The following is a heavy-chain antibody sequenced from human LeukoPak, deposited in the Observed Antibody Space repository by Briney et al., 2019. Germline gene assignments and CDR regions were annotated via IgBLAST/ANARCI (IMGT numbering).Heavy chain of an antibody. CDR3: ARDRYYYDSSARYFDY. D-gene: IGHD3-22*01. CDR1: GGSISSGSYY. J-gene: IGHJ4*02. V-gene: IGHV4-61*02. Sequence: PSETLSLTCTVSGGSISSGSYYWSWIRQPAGKGLEWIGRIHTSGSTNYSPSLKSRVTMSVDTSMNQFSLKLSSVTAADTAVYYCARDRYYYDSSARYFDYWGQGTLVTVSS. CDR2: IHTSGST.